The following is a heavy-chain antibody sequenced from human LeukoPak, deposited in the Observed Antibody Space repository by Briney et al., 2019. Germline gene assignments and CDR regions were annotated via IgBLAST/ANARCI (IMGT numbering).Heavy chain of an antibody. CDR3: AKGSGINHYHWIDP. V-gene: IGHV3-23*01. D-gene: IGHD1-14*01. CDR1: EFTFSNYA. CDR2: ISGGGGST. Sequence: GGSLRLSCAASEFTFSNYAMNWVRQAPGKGLEWVSGISGGGGSTYYADSVKGRFTISRDNSKNTMYLQMDSLRAEDTALYYCAKGSGINHYHWIDPWGQGTLVTVSS. J-gene: IGHJ5*02.